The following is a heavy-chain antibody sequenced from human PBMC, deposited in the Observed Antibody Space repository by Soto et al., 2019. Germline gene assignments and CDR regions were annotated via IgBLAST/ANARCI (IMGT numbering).Heavy chain of an antibody. J-gene: IGHJ6*03. D-gene: IGHD3-16*01. V-gene: IGHV3-7*01. CDR3: ARTHYNYRYMDG. CDR1: GFIFSSYY. Sequence: PGGSQRLSCTASGFIFSSYYRSCVRQAPGKGLEWVATIKQDGGEKYYVDSVKGRFTMSRDNAMDSLYLQVNSLRAEDTAVYYCARTHYNYRYMDGWGKGTTVTVSS. CDR2: IKQDGGEK.